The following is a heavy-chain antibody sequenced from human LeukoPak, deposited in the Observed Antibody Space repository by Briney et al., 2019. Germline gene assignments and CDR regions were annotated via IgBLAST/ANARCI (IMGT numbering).Heavy chain of an antibody. V-gene: IGHV3-23*01. D-gene: IGHD4-17*01. J-gene: IGHJ5*02. CDR3: AEDPPAFDYEYWFDP. Sequence: GGSLRLSCAASGFTFSSYAMSWVPQAPGKGLEWGSAICGSGGRTYYADSVKGRFTISRDNSKNTRYLQMNSLGAEDTAVYYCAEDPPAFDYEYWFDPWGQGTLVTVSS. CDR1: GFTFSSYA. CDR2: ICGSGGRT.